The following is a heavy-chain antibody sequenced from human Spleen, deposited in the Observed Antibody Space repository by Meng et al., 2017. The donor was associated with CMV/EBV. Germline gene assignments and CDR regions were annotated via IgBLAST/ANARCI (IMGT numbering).Heavy chain of an antibody. D-gene: IGHD5-12*01. J-gene: IGHJ4*02. CDR1: GYPFGRYG. CDR2: ISAYNGNT. Sequence: NVSCKASGYPFGRYGISWVRQAPGQGLEWMGWISAYNGNTNFAQNLQDRVTMTTDTSTNTAYMELRRLRSDDTAVYYCACGGYFGDYWGQGTLVTVSS. CDR3: ACGGYFGDY. V-gene: IGHV1-18*01.